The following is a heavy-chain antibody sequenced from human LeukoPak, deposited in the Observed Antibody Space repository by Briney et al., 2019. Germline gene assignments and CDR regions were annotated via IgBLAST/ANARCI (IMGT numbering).Heavy chain of an antibody. V-gene: IGHV3-11*01. Sequence: GWSLRLSCPPSGFTFSDYYMTWIGQPPGKGLAWVSHITSTGATIYYADSVKGRFTIARDNAKNSLSLQMNSLRAEDTAVYFCARVLSSGYSPFDYWGQGILVTVSS. CDR2: ITSTGATI. CDR3: ARVLSSGYSPFDY. CDR1: GFTFSDYY. J-gene: IGHJ4*02. D-gene: IGHD3-22*01.